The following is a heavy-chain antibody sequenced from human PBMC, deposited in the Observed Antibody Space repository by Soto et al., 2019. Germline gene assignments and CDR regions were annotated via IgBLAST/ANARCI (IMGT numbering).Heavy chain of an antibody. J-gene: IGHJ6*02. CDR2: ISSSSSTI. CDR1: GFTFSSYS. CDR3: AADDSSSWSLNYYYGMDV. V-gene: IGHV3-48*02. D-gene: IGHD6-13*01. Sequence: GGSLRLSCAASGFTFSSYSMNWVRQAPGKGLEWVSYISSSSSTIYYADSVKGRFTISRDNAKNSLYLQMNSLRDEDTAVYYCAADDSSSWSLNYYYGMDVWGQGTTVTVSS.